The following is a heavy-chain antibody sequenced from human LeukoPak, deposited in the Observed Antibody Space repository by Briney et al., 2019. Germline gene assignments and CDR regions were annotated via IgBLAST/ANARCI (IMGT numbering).Heavy chain of an antibody. J-gene: IGHJ4*02. CDR3: ARDLFDSSADY. V-gene: IGHV3-48*02. CDR1: GFLFSGYD. D-gene: IGHD3-22*01. Sequence: PGGSLILSCAASGFLFSGYDMSWVRQAPGKGLEWVSYITSSSTTLYYADSVKGRFTISRDNAKNSLYLQMSSLRDEDTAVYYCARDLFDSSADYWGQGTLVTVSS. CDR2: ITSSSTTL.